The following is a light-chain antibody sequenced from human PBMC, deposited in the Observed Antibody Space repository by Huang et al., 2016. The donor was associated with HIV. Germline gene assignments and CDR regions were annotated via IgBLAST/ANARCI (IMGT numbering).Light chain of an antibody. CDR1: QSISSW. CDR2: KGS. CDR3: QQYISYPWT. J-gene: IGKJ1*01. V-gene: IGKV1-5*03. Sequence: DIQMTQSPSTLSASVGDRATITCRASQSISSWLAWYQKKPGKAPKLLIYKGSKLESGVSSRFSGSGSGTEFPLTINSLQPDDFASYYCQQYISYPWTFGQGTKVEIK.